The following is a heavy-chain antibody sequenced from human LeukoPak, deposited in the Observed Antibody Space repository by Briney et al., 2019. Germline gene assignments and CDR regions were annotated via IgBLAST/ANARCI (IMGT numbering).Heavy chain of an antibody. V-gene: IGHV3-21*04. D-gene: IGHD6-13*01. CDR1: GFTFSTYS. J-gene: IGHJ4*02. Sequence: KSGGSLGLSCAASGFTFSTYSMNWVRQAPGKGLEWVSSISSSSNYIYYADSVKGRITISRDNAKNSLYLQMNSLRAVDTAVYYCARSRGIAAAGTTYDYWGQGTLVTVSS. CDR3: ARSRGIAAAGTTYDY. CDR2: ISSSSNYI.